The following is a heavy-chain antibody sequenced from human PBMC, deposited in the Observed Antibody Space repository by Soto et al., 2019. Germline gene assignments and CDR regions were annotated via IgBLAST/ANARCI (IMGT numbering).Heavy chain of an antibody. D-gene: IGHD3-10*01. J-gene: IGHJ6*02. CDR2: ITDNGVST. CDR1: GFTFRNSV. V-gene: IGHV3-23*04. Sequence: EVQLVESGGGLVQPGGSLRLSCAASGFTFRNSVMNWVRQAPGKGLEWVSGITDNGVSTYYADSVKGRCTISRDNSKNILYRQMNSLRAEDTAIYYCAKEVYGAARGAMDVWGQWTTVTVSS. CDR3: AKEVYGAARGAMDV.